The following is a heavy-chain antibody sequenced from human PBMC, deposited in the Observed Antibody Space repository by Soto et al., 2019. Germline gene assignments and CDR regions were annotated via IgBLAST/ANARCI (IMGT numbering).Heavy chain of an antibody. Sequence: GGSLRLSCAASGFTFSSYSMNWVRQAPGKGLEWDSIINAGGGSTYYAENVKGRIIISRDNSKNKLYLKMNNLRAEDTAAYHCAKDGTWIQLWLGYWGQGTLVTVSS. CDR2: INAGGGST. J-gene: IGHJ4*02. D-gene: IGHD5-18*01. CDR1: GFTFSSYS. V-gene: IGHV3-23*01. CDR3: AKDGTWIQLWLGY.